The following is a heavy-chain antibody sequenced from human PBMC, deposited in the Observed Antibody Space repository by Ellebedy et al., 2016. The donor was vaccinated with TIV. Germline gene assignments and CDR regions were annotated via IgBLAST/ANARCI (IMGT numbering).Heavy chain of an antibody. CDR1: GGSISSSSYY. J-gene: IGHJ4*02. V-gene: IGHV4-39*07. D-gene: IGHD1-14*01. Sequence: MPSETLSLTCTVSGGSISSSSYYWGWIRQPPGKGLEWIGSIYYSGSTNYNPSLKSRVTISVDTSKNQFSLKLSSVTAADTAVYYCASGRYYYDNWGQGTLVTVSS. CDR2: IYYSGST. CDR3: ASGRYYYDN.